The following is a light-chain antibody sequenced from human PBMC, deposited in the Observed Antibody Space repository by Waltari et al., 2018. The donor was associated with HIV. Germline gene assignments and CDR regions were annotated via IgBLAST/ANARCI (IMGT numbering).Light chain of an antibody. CDR2: EVT. Sequence: QSALTQPASVSGSPGQSITISCTVTSSNVGSDDLVSWYQQPPGEAPKLIIYEVTKRPSGVSNRFSGSKSGNTASLTNAGLQAEDEADYYCCSCPRSGIRYVFGTGTKVTVL. J-gene: IGLJ1*01. CDR1: SSNVGSDDL. CDR3: CSCPRSGIRYV. V-gene: IGLV2-23*02.